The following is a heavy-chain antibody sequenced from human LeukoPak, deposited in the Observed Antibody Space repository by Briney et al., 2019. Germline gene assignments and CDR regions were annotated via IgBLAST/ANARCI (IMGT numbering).Heavy chain of an antibody. J-gene: IGHJ6*02. D-gene: IGHD2-15*01. CDR1: GYTFTSYG. V-gene: IGHV1-18*01. CDR3: ARTLVNIVVVVAAEGYGMDV. CDR2: ISAYNGNT. Sequence: ASVKVSCKASGYTFTSYGISWVRPAPGQGLEWMGWISAYNGNTNYAQKLQGRVTMTTDTSTSTAYMELRSLRSDDTAVYYCARTLVNIVVVVAAEGYGMDVWGQGTTVTVSS.